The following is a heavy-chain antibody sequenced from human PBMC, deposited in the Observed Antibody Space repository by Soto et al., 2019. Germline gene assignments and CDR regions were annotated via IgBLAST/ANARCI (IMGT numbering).Heavy chain of an antibody. CDR2: VYRTGST. CDR3: ARARATIAAAAIFDC. D-gene: IGHD6-13*01. V-gene: IGHV4-4*02. J-gene: IGHJ4*02. CDR1: W. Sequence: WWSWVRQPPGKGLEWIGEVYRTGSTNYNPSLESRLTISVDKSKNQFSLKLTSVTAADTAVYYCARARATIAAAAIFDCWGQGILVTVSS.